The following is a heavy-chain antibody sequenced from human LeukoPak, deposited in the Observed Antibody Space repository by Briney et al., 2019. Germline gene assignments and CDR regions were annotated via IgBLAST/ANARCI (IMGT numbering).Heavy chain of an antibody. V-gene: IGHV1-69*04. CDR2: IIPILGIT. D-gene: IGHD6-13*01. CDR1: GGTFSSYA. Sequence: SVKVSCKASGGTFSSYAISWVRQAPGQGLEWMGRIIPILGITNYAQKFQGRVTITADESTSTVYMELSSLGSEDTAMYYCARARRSDSSWYDYWGQGTLVTVSS. J-gene: IGHJ4*02. CDR3: ARARRSDSSWYDY.